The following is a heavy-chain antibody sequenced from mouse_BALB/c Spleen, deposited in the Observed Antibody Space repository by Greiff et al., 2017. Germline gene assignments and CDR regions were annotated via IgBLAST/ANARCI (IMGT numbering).Heavy chain of an antibody. CDR1: GYTFTDYW. J-gene: IGHJ3*01. CDR2: IDTSDSYT. Sequence: QVQLQQPGAELVMPGASVKMSCKASGYTFTDYWMHWVKQRPGQGLEWIGAIDTSDSYTSYNQKFKGKATLTVDESSSTAYMQLSSLTSEDSAVYYWAREAFFAYWGQGTRVTVSA. V-gene: IGHV1-69*01. CDR3: AREAFFAY.